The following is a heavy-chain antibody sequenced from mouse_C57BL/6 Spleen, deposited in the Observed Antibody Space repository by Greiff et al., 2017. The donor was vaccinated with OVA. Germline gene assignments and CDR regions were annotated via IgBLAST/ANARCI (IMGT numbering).Heavy chain of an antibody. Sequence: EVKLVESGGGLVKPGGSLKLSCAASGFTFSDYGMHWVRQAPEKGLEWVAYISRGSSTIYYADTVKGRFTISRDNAKNTLFLQMTSLRSEDTAMYYCARLYYGSTMDYWGQGTSVTVSS. CDR3: ARLYYGSTMDY. J-gene: IGHJ4*01. CDR2: ISRGSSTI. D-gene: IGHD1-1*01. V-gene: IGHV5-17*01. CDR1: GFTFSDYG.